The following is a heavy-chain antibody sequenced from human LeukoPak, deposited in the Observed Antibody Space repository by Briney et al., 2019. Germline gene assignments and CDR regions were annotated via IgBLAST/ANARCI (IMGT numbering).Heavy chain of an antibody. D-gene: IGHD3-3*01. J-gene: IGHJ4*02. Sequence: GGSLRLSCAASGFTFSSHAMSWVGQAPGKGLEWVSGISGSGDSTNYADSVKGRFTISRDNSRNTLYLQMNSLRAEDTAVYYCAKHGTYYDFWSGQYYFDYWGQGTLVTVSS. CDR2: ISGSGDST. V-gene: IGHV3-23*01. CDR1: GFTFSSHA. CDR3: AKHGTYYDFWSGQYYFDY.